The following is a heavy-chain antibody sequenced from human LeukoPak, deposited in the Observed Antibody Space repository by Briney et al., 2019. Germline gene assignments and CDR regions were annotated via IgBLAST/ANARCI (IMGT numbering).Heavy chain of an antibody. CDR1: GYTFTSYG. V-gene: IGHV1-18*01. CDR3: ARDPRVMVRGVRKSNWFDP. J-gene: IGHJ5*02. D-gene: IGHD3-10*01. Sequence: ASVKLSCNASGYTFTSYGISWVRQAHGQWLEWMGWISAYNGNTNYAKKLQGRVTMTTDTSTSTAYMGLRSLRSDDTDVYYCARDPRVMVRGVRKSNWFDPWGQGTLVTVSS. CDR2: ISAYNGNT.